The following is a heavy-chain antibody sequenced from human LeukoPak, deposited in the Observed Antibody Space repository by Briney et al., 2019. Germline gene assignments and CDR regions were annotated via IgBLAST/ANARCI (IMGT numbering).Heavy chain of an antibody. V-gene: IGHV4-34*01. Sequence: SETLSLTCAVYGGSFSGYYWSWIRQPPGKGLEWIGEINHSGSTNYNPSLKSRVTISVDTSKNQFSLKLSSVTAADTAVYYCAKDSRGTTTTIYYFDCWGQGTLVTVSS. CDR1: GGSFSGYY. D-gene: IGHD4-17*01. J-gene: IGHJ4*02. CDR2: INHSGST. CDR3: AKDSRGTTTTIYYFDC.